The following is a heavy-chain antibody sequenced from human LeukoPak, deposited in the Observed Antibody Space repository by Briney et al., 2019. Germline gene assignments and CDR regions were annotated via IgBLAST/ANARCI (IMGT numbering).Heavy chain of an antibody. D-gene: IGHD6-19*01. J-gene: IGHJ3*02. Sequence: QSGGSLRLSCAASGFTFSSYWMSWVRQAPGKGLEWVANIKQDGSEKYYVDSVKGRFTISRDNAKNSLYLQMNSLRAEDTAVYYCARVLGRRWLVNRDAFDIWGQGTMVTVSS. CDR2: IKQDGSEK. CDR3: ARVLGRRWLVNRDAFDI. V-gene: IGHV3-7*01. CDR1: GFTFSSYW.